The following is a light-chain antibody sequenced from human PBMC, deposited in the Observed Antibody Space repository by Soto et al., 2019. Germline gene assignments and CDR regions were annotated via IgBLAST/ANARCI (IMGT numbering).Light chain of an antibody. CDR1: QSIVHSDGFAY. CDR2: KVS. V-gene: IGKV2-30*02. Sequence: DVVMTQSPLSLPVTFGHPASISCRSNQSIVHSDGFAYFGLFQQRPGRSPSRLIYKVSNRDSGVPARFSGSGSGKDFARKISRVEAEDVVVYYCLQGTHCPSTFGQGKRLEIK. CDR3: LQGTHCPST. J-gene: IGKJ5*01.